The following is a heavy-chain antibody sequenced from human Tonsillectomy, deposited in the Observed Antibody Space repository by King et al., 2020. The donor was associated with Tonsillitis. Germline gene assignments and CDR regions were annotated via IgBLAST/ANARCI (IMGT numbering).Heavy chain of an antibody. J-gene: IGHJ4*02. Sequence: VQLQQWGAGLLKPSETLSLTCAVYGESFSGYYWNWIRQPPGKGLEWIGEINRGGCTNYNPSLKSRVTLSVDTSKNQFSLRLSSVTAADTAVYYCARASAAQTLDYWGQGTLVTVSS. D-gene: IGHD6-13*01. CDR3: ARASAAQTLDY. V-gene: IGHV4-34*01. CDR2: INRGGCT. CDR1: GESFSGYY.